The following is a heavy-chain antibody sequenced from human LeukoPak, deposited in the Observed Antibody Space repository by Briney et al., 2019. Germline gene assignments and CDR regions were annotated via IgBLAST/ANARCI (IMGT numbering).Heavy chain of an antibody. V-gene: IGHV3-33*01. J-gene: IGHJ3*02. CDR2: IWYDGSNK. CDR1: GFTFSSYG. D-gene: IGHD3-22*01. Sequence: GGSLRLSCAASGFTFSSYGMHWVRQAPGKGLEWVADIWYDGSNKYYADSVKGRFTISRDNSKNTLYLQMNSLRAEDTAVYYCARSITMIVVLDAFDIWGQGTMVTVSS. CDR3: ARSITMIVVLDAFDI.